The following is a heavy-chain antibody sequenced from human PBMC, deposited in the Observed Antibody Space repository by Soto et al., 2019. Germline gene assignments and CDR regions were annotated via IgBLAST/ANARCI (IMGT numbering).Heavy chain of an antibody. D-gene: IGHD3-16*01. Sequence: QVQLQESGPGLVKPSQTLSLTCTVSGGSISSGGYYWSWTRQHPGKGLEWIGSIYDRGSTYSNPSLARRVTISVVTSKNQFSLQLSSVTAATTAVYCGARGGLHWGQGTLVTVSS. CDR3: ARGGLH. CDR1: GGSISSGGYY. V-gene: IGHV4-31*03. J-gene: IGHJ4*02. CDR2: IYDRGST.